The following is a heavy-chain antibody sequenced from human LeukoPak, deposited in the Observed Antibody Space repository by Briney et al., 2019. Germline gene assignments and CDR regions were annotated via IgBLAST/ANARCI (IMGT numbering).Heavy chain of an antibody. Sequence: SVIYSGGSTYYADSVKGRFTISRDNSKNTLYLQMNSLRAEDTAVYYCARDGDCSSTSCYFDYWGQGTLVTVSS. J-gene: IGHJ4*02. CDR3: ARDGDCSSTSCYFDY. V-gene: IGHV3-66*01. D-gene: IGHD2-2*01. CDR2: IYSGGST.